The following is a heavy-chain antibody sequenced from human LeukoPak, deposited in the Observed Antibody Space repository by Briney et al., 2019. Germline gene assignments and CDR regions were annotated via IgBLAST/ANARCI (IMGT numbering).Heavy chain of an antibody. CDR2: INPNSGGT. CDR3: AREALSVAAAVNWFDP. Sequence: GASVKVSCKASGYTFTGYYMHWGRQAPGQGLEWMGWINPNSGGTNYAQKFQGRVTMTRDTSISTAYMELSRLRSDDTAVYYCAREALSVAAAVNWFDPWGQGTLVTVSS. D-gene: IGHD6-13*01. CDR1: GYTFTGYY. J-gene: IGHJ5*02. V-gene: IGHV1-2*02.